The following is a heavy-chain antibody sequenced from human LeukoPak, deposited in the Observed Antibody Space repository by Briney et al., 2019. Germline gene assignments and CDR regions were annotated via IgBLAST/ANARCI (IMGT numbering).Heavy chain of an antibody. D-gene: IGHD1-1*01. Sequence: GASVKVSCKASGYTFTGYYMHWVRQAPGQGLEWMGAINPRGDATIGAQKFQGRVTTTRDTSTSTVYIELSSLRSEDTAVYYCAREGQQLKHFDYWGQGTLVTVSS. CDR1: GYTFTGYY. CDR2: INPRGDAT. CDR3: AREGQQLKHFDY. J-gene: IGHJ4*02. V-gene: IGHV1-46*01.